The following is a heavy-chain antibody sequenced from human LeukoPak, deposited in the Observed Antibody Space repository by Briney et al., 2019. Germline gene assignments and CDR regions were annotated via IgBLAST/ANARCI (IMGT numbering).Heavy chain of an antibody. CDR3: ARREGYDILTGHYADY. CDR1: GGSFSGYY. V-gene: IGHV4-34*01. D-gene: IGHD3-9*01. CDR2: INHSGST. Sequence: SETLSLTCAVYGGSFSGYYWSWIRQPPGKGLEWIGEINHSGSTNYNPSLKSRVTISVDTSKNQFSLKLSSVTAADTAVYYCARREGYDILTGHYADYWGQGTLVTVSS. J-gene: IGHJ4*02.